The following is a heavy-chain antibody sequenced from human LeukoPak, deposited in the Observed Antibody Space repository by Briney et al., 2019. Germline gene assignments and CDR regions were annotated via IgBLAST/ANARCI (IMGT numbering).Heavy chain of an antibody. CDR2: IYYSGST. CDR3: ARVSLSGDYRVDY. Sequence: SETLSLTCTVSGGSISSGGYYWGWLRQHPGTGLEWIGYIYYSGSTYYNPSLKSRVTISVDTSKNQFSLKLSSVTAADTAVYYCARVSLSGDYRVDYWGQGTLVTVSS. J-gene: IGHJ4*02. V-gene: IGHV4-31*03. D-gene: IGHD4-17*01. CDR1: GGSISSGGYY.